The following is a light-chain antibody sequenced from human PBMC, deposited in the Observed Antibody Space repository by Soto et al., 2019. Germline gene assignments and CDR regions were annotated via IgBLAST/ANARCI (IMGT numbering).Light chain of an antibody. CDR3: KSYTGSSTVV. J-gene: IGLJ2*01. CDR1: SSDVGGYDF. Sequence: QSALTQPASVSGSLGQSITISCTGTSSDVGGYDFVSWYQQHPGKAPKLMIYDVNNRPSGVSDRFSGSKSGNTASLTISGLQAEDEADYYCKSYTGSSTVVFGGGTKLTVL. V-gene: IGLV2-14*03. CDR2: DVN.